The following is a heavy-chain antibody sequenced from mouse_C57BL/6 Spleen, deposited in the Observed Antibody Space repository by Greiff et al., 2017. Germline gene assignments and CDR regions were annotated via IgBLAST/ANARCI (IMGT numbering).Heavy chain of an antibody. D-gene: IGHD2-1*01. CDR1: GFTFTDYY. Sequence: EVKLVESGGGLVQPGGSLSLSCAASGFTFTDYYMSWVRQPPGKALEWLGFIRNKANGYTTEYSASVKGRFTISRDNSQSILYLQMNALIAEDSATYYCASQGYYGYYVRFAYGGQGTLVTVSA. V-gene: IGHV7-3*01. CDR3: ASQGYYGYYVRFAY. J-gene: IGHJ3*01. CDR2: IRNKANGYTT.